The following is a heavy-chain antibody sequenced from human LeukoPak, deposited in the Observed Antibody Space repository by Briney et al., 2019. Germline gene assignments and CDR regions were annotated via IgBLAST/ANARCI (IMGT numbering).Heavy chain of an antibody. D-gene: IGHD4-17*01. CDR1: GFTFSSYS. Sequence: PGGSLRLSCAASGFTFSSYSMNWVRQAPGKGLEWVSYISSSSRTIYYADSVKGRFTISRDNAKNSLYLQMNSLRAEDKAIYYCARQSGTMVTTRFDYWGQGTLVTVSS. CDR2: ISSSSRTI. CDR3: ARQSGTMVTTRFDY. J-gene: IGHJ4*02. V-gene: IGHV3-48*01.